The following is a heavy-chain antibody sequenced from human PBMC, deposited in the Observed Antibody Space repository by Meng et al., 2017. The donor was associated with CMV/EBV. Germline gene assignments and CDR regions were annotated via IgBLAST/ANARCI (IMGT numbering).Heavy chain of an antibody. J-gene: IGHJ5*02. CDR1: GGTFNSHG. V-gene: IGHV1-46*02. CDR2: INPSGGST. Sequence: ASVKVSCKASGGTFNSHGITWVRQAPGQGLEWMGIINPSGGSTSYAQKFQGRVTMTRDTSTSTVYMELSSLRSEDTAVYYCANAVVRYNWFDPWGQGTLVTVSS. D-gene: IGHD4-23*01. CDR3: ANAVVRYNWFDP.